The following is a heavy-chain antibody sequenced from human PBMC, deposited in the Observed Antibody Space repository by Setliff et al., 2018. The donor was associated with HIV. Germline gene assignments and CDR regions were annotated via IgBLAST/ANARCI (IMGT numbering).Heavy chain of an antibody. D-gene: IGHD2-21*01. CDR3: ARGRDCGDNSCLLRLYYHYGMDA. CDR1: GGSFSNYY. CDR2: VVEEGHT. Sequence: ETLSLTCAVYGGSFSNYYWSWIRQIPGKGLEWIGEVVEEGHTNYNPSLKSRVTISVDTSKKQFSLKVASVTAADTGVYFCARGRDCGDNSCLLRLYYHYGMDAWGPGTAVTVSS. V-gene: IGHV4-34*01. J-gene: IGHJ6*02.